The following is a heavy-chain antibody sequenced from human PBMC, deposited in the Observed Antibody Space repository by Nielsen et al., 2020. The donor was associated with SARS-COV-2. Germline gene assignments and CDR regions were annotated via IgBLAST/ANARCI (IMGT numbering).Heavy chain of an antibody. CDR3: ARDHSSGWPGWFDP. CDR2: IYYSAST. D-gene: IGHD6-19*01. V-gene: IGHV4-31*03. Sequence: SETLSLTCTVSGGSISSGGYYWSWIRQHPGKGLEWIGYIYYSASTYYNPSLKSRVTISVDTSKNQFSLKLSSVTAADTAVYYCARDHSSGWPGWFDPWGQGTLVTVSS. CDR1: GGSISSGGYY. J-gene: IGHJ5*02.